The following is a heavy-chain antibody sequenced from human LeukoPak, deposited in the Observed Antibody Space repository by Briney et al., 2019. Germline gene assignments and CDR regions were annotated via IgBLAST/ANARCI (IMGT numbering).Heavy chain of an antibody. J-gene: IGHJ3*02. CDR2: ISSSSSYI. V-gene: IGHV3-21*01. CDR3: ARLGEPGDYDILTGPGDAFGI. Sequence: GGSLRLSCAASGFTFSSYSMNWVRQAPGKGLEWVSSISSSSSYIYYADSVKGRFTISRDNAKNSLYLQMNSLRAEDTAVYYCARLGEPGDYDILTGPGDAFGIWGQGTMVTVSS. D-gene: IGHD3-9*01. CDR1: GFTFSSYS.